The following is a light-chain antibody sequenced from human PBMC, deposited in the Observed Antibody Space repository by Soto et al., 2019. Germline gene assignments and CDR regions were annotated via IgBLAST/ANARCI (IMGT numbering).Light chain of an antibody. J-gene: IGKJ1*01. CDR3: QQYSNWLT. CDR2: AAS. Sequence: RVMTQSPDTLSVSPGERATLSCRASQTVRSNLAWYQQKPGQAPRLLIYAASTRATGIPARFIGNGSGTEFTLTISSLQSEDFAVYYCQQYSNWLTFGQGTKVDIK. V-gene: IGKV3D-15*01. CDR1: QTVRSN.